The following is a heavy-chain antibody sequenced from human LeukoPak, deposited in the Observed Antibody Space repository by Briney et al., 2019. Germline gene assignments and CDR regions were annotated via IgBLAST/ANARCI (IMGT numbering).Heavy chain of an antibody. Sequence: GGSLRLSCAASGFTFSDYYMSWIRQAPGKGLEWVSYISSSGSTIYYADSVRGRFTISRDNAKNSLYLQMNSLRAEDTAVYYCARDRYYDSSGYYYGGLFDCWGQGTLVTVSS. CDR3: ARDRYYDSSGYYYGGLFDC. CDR1: GFTFSDYY. D-gene: IGHD3-22*01. J-gene: IGHJ5*01. V-gene: IGHV3-11*01. CDR2: ISSSGSTI.